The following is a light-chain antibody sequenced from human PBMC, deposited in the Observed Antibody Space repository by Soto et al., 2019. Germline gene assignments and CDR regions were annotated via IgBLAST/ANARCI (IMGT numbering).Light chain of an antibody. CDR2: GAS. V-gene: IGKV3D-20*02. CDR3: QQRSNWPPIT. Sequence: EIGLTQSPGTLSLSPVERSTLSCRASQSVSSSYLAWYQQKPGQAPRLLIYGASSRATGIPDRFSGSGSGTDFTLTISSLEPEDFAVYYCQQRSNWPPITFGQGTRLEIK. CDR1: QSVSSSY. J-gene: IGKJ5*01.